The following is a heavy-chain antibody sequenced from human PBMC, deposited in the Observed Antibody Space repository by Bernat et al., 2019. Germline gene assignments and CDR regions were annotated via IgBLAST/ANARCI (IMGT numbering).Heavy chain of an antibody. V-gene: IGHV4-34*01. CDR2: INHSGST. CDR3: AREGLGDYGDFGDFDI. J-gene: IGHJ3*02. D-gene: IGHD4-17*01. Sequence: QVQLQQWGAGLLKPSETLSLTCAVYGGSFSGYYWSWIRQPPGKGLEWIGEINHSGSTNYNPSLKSRVTISVDTSKNQFSLKLSYVTAADTAVYYCAREGLGDYGDFGDFDIWGQGTMVTVSS. CDR1: GGSFSGYY.